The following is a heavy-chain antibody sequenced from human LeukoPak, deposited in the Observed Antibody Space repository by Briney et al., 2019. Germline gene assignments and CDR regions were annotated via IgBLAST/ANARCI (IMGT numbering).Heavy chain of an antibody. CDR1: GDSISSYY. CDR3: ARDEGIAAQFDF. V-gene: IGHV4-59*01. J-gene: IGHJ4*02. D-gene: IGHD6-6*01. CDR2: IYSSGNT. Sequence: PSETLSLTCTVSGDSISSYYWNWIRQPPGKGLEWLGYIYSSGNTDYNPALKSRVTMSMDTSRDQFSLKLRSVTAADTAIYYCARDEGIAAQFDFWGQGMLVTVSS.